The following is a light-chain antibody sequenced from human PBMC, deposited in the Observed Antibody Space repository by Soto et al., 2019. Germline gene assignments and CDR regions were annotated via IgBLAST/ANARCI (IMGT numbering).Light chain of an antibody. CDR2: GVT. V-gene: IGLV2-14*01. Sequence: QSALTQPASVSGSPGQSITISCTGTSSDVGGYDSVCWYQQHPGKAPKVMIYGVTNRPSGVSDRFSGSKCGNTASLTISGLQAEDEADYYCSSFTSSITYVFGTGTKLTVL. CDR3: SSFTSSITYV. J-gene: IGLJ1*01. CDR1: SSDVGGYDS.